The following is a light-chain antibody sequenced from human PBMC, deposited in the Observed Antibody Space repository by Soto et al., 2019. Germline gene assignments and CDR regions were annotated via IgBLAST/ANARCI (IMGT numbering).Light chain of an antibody. Sequence: QSVLTQPXSXSGAPGQXVXISCTGASSNIGAGFDVHWYQLLPGTAPKLLISGNNNRPSGVPDRFSGSKSGTXXXXAXTGLQAXDEADYXCQSYDSSLSGXVFXTGXXXTVL. CDR1: SSNIGAGFD. V-gene: IGLV1-40*01. J-gene: IGLJ1*01. CDR3: QSYDSSLSGXV. CDR2: GNN.